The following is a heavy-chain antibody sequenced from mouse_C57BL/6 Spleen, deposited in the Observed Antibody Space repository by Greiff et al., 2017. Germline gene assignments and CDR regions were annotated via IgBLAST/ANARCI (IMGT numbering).Heavy chain of an antibody. Sequence: VQLQQSGAELVKPGASVKISCKASGYAFSSYWMNWVKQRPGKGLEWIGQIYPGDGDTNYNGKFKGKATLTADKSSSTAYMQLSSLTSEDSAVYFCARTTTVVAYGDCDYWGQGTTLTVSS. V-gene: IGHV1-80*01. CDR1: GYAFSSYW. CDR3: ARTTTVVAYGDCDY. J-gene: IGHJ2*01. D-gene: IGHD1-1*01. CDR2: IYPGDGDT.